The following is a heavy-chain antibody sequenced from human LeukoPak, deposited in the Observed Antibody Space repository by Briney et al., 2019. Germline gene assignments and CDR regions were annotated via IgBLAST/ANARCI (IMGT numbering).Heavy chain of an antibody. CDR3: TKMPAYYYDSSGYAFHFDY. CDR1: AFTFSTNA. CDR2: ISGSGGST. Sequence: GGSLRLSCAASAFTFSTNAMSGGRQAPGKGLEWGSAISGSGGSTHYANSVRGRFTVSRDHSKSQMTLQMNRLKAEDTAIHTRTKMPAYYYDSSGYAFHFDYWGQGTLVTVSS. J-gene: IGHJ4*02. V-gene: IGHV3-23*01. D-gene: IGHD3-22*01.